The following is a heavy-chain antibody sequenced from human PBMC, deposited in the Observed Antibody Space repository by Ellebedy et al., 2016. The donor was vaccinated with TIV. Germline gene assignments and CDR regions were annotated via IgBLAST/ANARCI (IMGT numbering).Heavy chain of an antibody. D-gene: IGHD2-15*01. CDR3: TTDPNCSGGSCYSDQDY. CDR1: GFTFSNAW. Sequence: GESLKISCAASGFTFSNAWMNWVRQAPGKGLEWVGRIKSKTDGGTTDYAAPVKGRFTISRDDSKNTLYLQMNSLKTEDTAVYYCTTDPNCSGGSCYSDQDYWGQGTLVTVSS. V-gene: IGHV3-15*07. CDR2: IKSKTDGGTT. J-gene: IGHJ4*02.